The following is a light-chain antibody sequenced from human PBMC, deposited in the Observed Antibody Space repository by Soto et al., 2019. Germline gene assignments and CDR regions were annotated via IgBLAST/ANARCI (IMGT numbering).Light chain of an antibody. J-gene: IGKJ3*01. CDR2: DAS. CDR1: QSVSIY. V-gene: IGKV3-11*01. Sequence: EIVLTQSPATLSLSPGERATLSCRASQSVSIYLAWYQQKPGQAPRLLIYDASNMATGIPARFSGSGSGTDFTLTISSLEPEDFAVYYCQQRSNGGAFGHGTKVDIK. CDR3: QQRSNGGA.